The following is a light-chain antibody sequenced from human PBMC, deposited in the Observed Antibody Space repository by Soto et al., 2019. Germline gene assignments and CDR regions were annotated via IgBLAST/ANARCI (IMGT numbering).Light chain of an antibody. V-gene: IGKV3-11*01. CDR1: QDIGRY. Sequence: ETVLTQSPATLSLSPGERATLSCRASQDIGRYLIWYQQKPGQAPRLLIHDASSRATGIPSRFSGSGSGTDFTLTISSLEPEDFAVYYCQQRGNWPLTFGGGTKVE. CDR2: DAS. J-gene: IGKJ4*01. CDR3: QQRGNWPLT.